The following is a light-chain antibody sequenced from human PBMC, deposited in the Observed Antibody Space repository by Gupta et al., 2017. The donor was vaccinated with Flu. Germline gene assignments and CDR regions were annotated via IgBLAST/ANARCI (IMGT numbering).Light chain of an antibody. V-gene: IGLV3-21*04. CDR1: DIGSNS. Sequence: GGNDIGSNSVHCYHQKPGRAPVRVFYCNSDRHSWSPERCSGSNSVSTATLTISRDEAGEEADYYCQVLDGSSEYYVFGSATKVTVL. CDR3: QVLDGSSEYYV. J-gene: IGLJ1*01. CDR2: CNS.